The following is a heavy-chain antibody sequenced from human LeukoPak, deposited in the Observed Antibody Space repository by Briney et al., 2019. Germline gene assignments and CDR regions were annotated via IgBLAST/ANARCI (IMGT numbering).Heavy chain of an antibody. J-gene: IGHJ4*02. D-gene: IGHD3-22*01. CDR1: GGTFSSYA. Sequence: SVKVSCKASGGTFSSYAISWVRQAPGQGLEWMGGIIPIFGTANYAQKFQGRATITADESTSTAYMELSSLRSEDTAVYYCARGREGYYDSSGYYGYWGQGTLVTVSS. V-gene: IGHV1-69*13. CDR2: IIPIFGTA. CDR3: ARGREGYYDSSGYYGY.